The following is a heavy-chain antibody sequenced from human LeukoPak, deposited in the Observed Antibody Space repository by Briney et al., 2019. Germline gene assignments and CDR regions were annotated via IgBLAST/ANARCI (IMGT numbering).Heavy chain of an antibody. Sequence: KASETLSLTCTVSGYSISSGYYWGWIRQPPGKGLEWIGYIYYSGSTNYNPSLKSRVTISVDTSKNQFSLKLSSVTAADTAVYYCARVLGSGYYAGAFDIWGQGTMVTVSS. J-gene: IGHJ3*02. V-gene: IGHV4-61*01. CDR3: ARVLGSGYYAGAFDI. CDR2: IYYSGST. CDR1: GYSISSGYY. D-gene: IGHD3-22*01.